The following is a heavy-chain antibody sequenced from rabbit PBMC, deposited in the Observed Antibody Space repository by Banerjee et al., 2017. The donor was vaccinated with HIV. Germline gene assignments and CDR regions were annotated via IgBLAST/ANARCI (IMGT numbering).Heavy chain of an antibody. V-gene: IGHV1S40*01. CDR3: ARGYAGYAGYGYAMDYFNL. Sequence: QQLEESGGGLVKPGASLTLTCTASGFSFSSGYFMSWVRQAPGKRPEWIAYIYAGSSGSTYYASWAKGRFTISKTSSTTVTLQMTSLTAADTATYFCARGYAGYAGYGYAMDYFNLWGPGTLVTVS. CDR2: IYAGSSGST. D-gene: IGHD6-1*01. CDR1: GFSFSSGYF. J-gene: IGHJ4*01.